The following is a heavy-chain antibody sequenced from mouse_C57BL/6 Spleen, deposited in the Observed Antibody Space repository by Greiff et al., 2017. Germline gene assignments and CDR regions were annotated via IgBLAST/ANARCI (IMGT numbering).Heavy chain of an antibody. CDR3: AREGDRGTWFAY. CDR1: GYAFSSSW. V-gene: IGHV1-82*01. Sequence: VQLKQSGPELVKPGASVKISCKASGYAFSSSWMNWVKQRPGKGLEWIGRIYPGDGDTNYNGKFKGKATLTADKSSSTAYMQLSSLTSEDSAVYFCAREGDRGTWFAYWGQGTLVTVSA. CDR2: IYPGDGDT. D-gene: IGHD3-3*01. J-gene: IGHJ3*01.